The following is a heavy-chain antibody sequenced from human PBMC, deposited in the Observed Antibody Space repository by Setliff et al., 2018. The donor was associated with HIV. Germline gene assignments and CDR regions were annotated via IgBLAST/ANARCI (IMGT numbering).Heavy chain of an antibody. J-gene: IGHJ4*02. D-gene: IGHD4-17*01. CDR1: GYSFTSYW. V-gene: IGHV5-10-1*01. Sequence: GESLKISCKGSGYSFTSYWIRWVHQMPGKGLEWMGRIDPSNSNTNYSPSFQGHVTISADKSISTAYLQWSSLKASDTAMYYCARGFYGDYYFDYWGQGTLVTVSS. CDR2: IDPSNSNT. CDR3: ARGFYGDYYFDY.